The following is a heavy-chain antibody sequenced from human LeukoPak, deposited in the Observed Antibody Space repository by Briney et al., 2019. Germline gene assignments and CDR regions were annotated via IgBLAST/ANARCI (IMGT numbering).Heavy chain of an antibody. CDR2: ISGSGGST. CDR1: GFTFSSYA. D-gene: IGHD2/OR15-2a*01. CDR3: ASTNRLDY. J-gene: IGHJ4*02. Sequence: GGSLRLSCAACGFTFSSYAMSGVRQAPGKGLEGVSAISGSGGSTYYAASVKGRFTISRDNAKNTLYLQMNSLRAADTAVYYCASTNRLDYWGQGRLATVS. V-gene: IGHV3-23*01.